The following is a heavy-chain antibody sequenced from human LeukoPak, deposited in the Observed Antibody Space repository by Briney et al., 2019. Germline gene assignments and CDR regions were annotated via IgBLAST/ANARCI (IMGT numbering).Heavy chain of an antibody. Sequence: PSETPSLTCAVYGGAFSGYYWSWIRQPPGKRLEWIGEINHSGSTNYNPYLKSRVTISVDTSKNQFSLKLSSVTAADTAFYYCASQGHHGKIVGTTLSYFYMDVWGKGTTVTVSS. J-gene: IGHJ6*03. CDR3: ASQGHHGKIVGTTLSYFYMDV. CDR1: GGAFSGYY. D-gene: IGHD1-26*01. CDR2: INHSGST. V-gene: IGHV4-34*01.